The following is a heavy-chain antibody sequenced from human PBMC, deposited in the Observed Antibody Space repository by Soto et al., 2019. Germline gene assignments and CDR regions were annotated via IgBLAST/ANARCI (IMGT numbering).Heavy chain of an antibody. Sequence: EVQLVESGGGLVQPVGSLRLSCAASGFTFSDYYMDWVRQVPGKGLEWVGRTRNKANSYSPEYAPSVKGRFTISRHDLEDSMYLQMNSLKTEDTAVYYCARDTGGSYDYWGQGALVTVSS. D-gene: IGHD1-26*01. CDR2: TRNKANSYSP. V-gene: IGHV3-72*01. J-gene: IGHJ4*02. CDR1: GFTFSDYY. CDR3: ARDTGGSYDY.